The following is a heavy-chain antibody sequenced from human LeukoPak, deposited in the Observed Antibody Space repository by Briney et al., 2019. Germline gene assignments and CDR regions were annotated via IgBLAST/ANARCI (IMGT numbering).Heavy chain of an antibody. CDR2: ISVNGETT. V-gene: IGHV3-23*01. CDR3: AQGYSSGWFPY. CDR1: GFSVSSFG. Sequence: GGSLRLSCEVSGFSVSSFGMSWVRQAPGKGLEWISAISVNGETTWYADSVKGRFIISRDKSQNTLLLQLSSLRAEDTAIYYCAQGYSSGWFPYWGQGSLVSVYS. J-gene: IGHJ4*02. D-gene: IGHD6-19*01.